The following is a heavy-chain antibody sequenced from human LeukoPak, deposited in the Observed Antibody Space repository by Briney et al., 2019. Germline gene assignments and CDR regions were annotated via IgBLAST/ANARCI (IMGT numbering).Heavy chain of an antibody. V-gene: IGHV4-34*01. D-gene: IGHD3-9*01. Sequence: SETLSLTCAVYGGSFSGYYWSWIRQPPGKGLEWIGEISHSGSTNYNPSLKSRVTISVDTSKNQFSLKLSSVTGADTAVYYCASNYDILTGPDAFDIWGQGTMLTVYS. CDR2: ISHSGST. CDR3: ASNYDILTGPDAFDI. J-gene: IGHJ3*02. CDR1: GGSFSGYY.